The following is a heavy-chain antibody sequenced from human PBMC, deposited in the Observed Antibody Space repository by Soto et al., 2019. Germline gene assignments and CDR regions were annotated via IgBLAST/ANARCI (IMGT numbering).Heavy chain of an antibody. CDR3: VRYCSTTKCPFDY. Sequence: SETLSLTCTVSGGSISSGGSYWGWIRQPPGEGLEWIGYIYYSGNTYFNPSLKSRVTLSVDTSKNQFSLNLSSVTAADTAVYYCVRYCSTTKCPFDYWGQGTLVTVSS. D-gene: IGHD2-2*01. V-gene: IGHV4-30-4*01. CDR2: IYYSGNT. CDR1: GGSISSGGSY. J-gene: IGHJ4*02.